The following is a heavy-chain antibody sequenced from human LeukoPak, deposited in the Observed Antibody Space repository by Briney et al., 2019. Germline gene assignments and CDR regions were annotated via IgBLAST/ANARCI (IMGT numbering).Heavy chain of an antibody. CDR1: GFTVSSNY. J-gene: IGHJ4*02. CDR2: IYSGGST. CDR3: ARDPGVTSWEGGYYFDY. D-gene: IGHD1-26*01. V-gene: IGHV3-53*01. Sequence: GGSLRLSCAASGFTVSSNYMSWVRQAPGKVLEWISVIYSGGSTYYADSVKGRFTISRDNSKNTLYLQMNSLRAEDTAVYYCARDPGVTSWEGGYYFDYWGQGTLVTVSS.